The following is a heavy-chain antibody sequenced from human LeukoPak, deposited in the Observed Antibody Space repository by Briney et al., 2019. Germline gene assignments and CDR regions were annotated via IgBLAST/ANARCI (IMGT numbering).Heavy chain of an antibody. D-gene: IGHD3-22*01. J-gene: IGHJ4*02. Sequence: GGSLRLSCAASGFTSSSYSMNWVRQAPGKGLEWVSSISSERSYIYYADSVKGRFTISRDNAKNSLYLQMNSLRAEDTAVYYCASEYYYDSSGYVGGKDWGQGTLVTVSS. CDR2: ISSERSYI. V-gene: IGHV3-21*01. CDR3: ASEYYYDSSGYVGGKD. CDR1: GFTSSSYS.